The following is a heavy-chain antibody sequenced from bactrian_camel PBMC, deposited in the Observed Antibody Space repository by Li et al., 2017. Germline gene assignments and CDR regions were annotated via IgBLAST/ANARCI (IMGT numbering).Heavy chain of an antibody. D-gene: IGHD7*01. CDR3: TTDFLPWRDETFRY. CDR2: IRRYSGTT. V-gene: IGHV3S40*01. J-gene: IGHJ6*01. CDR1: GSRFSSYV. Sequence: VQLVESGGGLVQPGGSLRLTCEASGSRFSSYVISWVRQAPGKEREGVAAIRRYSGTTFYADSVKGRFTISSDNAKNTVYLQLNSLKPEDTARYYCTTDFLPWRDETFRYWGQGTQVTVS.